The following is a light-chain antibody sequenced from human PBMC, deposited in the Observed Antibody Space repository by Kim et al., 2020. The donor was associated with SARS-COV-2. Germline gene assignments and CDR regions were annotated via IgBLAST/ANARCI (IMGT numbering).Light chain of an antibody. CDR2: GAS. Sequence: VCPGARATLSCRASQSVTSNLAWYQQRPGQAPRLLIYGASTRAAGIPARFSGSGSGTEFTLTISSLQSEDFAVYYCQQYNNWRRTFGQGTKVDIK. V-gene: IGKV3-15*01. CDR1: QSVTSN. CDR3: QQYNNWRRT. J-gene: IGKJ1*01.